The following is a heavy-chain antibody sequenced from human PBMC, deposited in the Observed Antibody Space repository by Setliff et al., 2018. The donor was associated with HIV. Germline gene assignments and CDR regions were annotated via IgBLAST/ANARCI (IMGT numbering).Heavy chain of an antibody. CDR1: GYTFTGYF. D-gene: IGHD3-10*01. J-gene: IGHJ4*02. Sequence: ASVKVSCKASGYTFTGYFLHWVRQAPGQGLEWMGRINPNSGGTKYAQKFQGRVTMTRDTSISTAYMELNRLKSDDTAVYYCVRDIKDGWGRHHIGPSPGFDYWGQGTLVTVSS. V-gene: IGHV1-2*06. CDR2: INPNSGGT. CDR3: VRDIKDGWGRHHIGPSPGFDY.